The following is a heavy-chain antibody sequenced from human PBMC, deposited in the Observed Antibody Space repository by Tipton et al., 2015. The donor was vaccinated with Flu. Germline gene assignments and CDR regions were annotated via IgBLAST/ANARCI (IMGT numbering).Heavy chain of an antibody. CDR2: IKEDGSKI. Sequence: GSLRLSCAASGFTFSSYWMSWVRQAPGKGLEWVANIKEDGSKIYYVGSVKGRFTISRDNANNLGYLQMSSLSVEDTAVYYCVRGMHVWGKGTTVTVSS. CDR1: GFTFSSYW. J-gene: IGHJ6*03. CDR3: VRGMHV. V-gene: IGHV3-7*01.